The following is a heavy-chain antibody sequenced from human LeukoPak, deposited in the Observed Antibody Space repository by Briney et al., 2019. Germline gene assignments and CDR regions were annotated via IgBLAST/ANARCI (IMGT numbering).Heavy chain of an antibody. D-gene: IGHD6-6*01. CDR2: ISGSGGST. V-gene: IGHV3-23*01. Sequence: GGSLRLSCAASGFTFSSYAMSWVRQAPGKGLEWVSAISGSGGSTYYAGSVKGRFTISRDNSKNTLYLQMNSLRAEDTAVYYCAKRQLPYSSSDYFDYWGQGTLVTVSS. J-gene: IGHJ4*02. CDR1: GFTFSSYA. CDR3: AKRQLPYSSSDYFDY.